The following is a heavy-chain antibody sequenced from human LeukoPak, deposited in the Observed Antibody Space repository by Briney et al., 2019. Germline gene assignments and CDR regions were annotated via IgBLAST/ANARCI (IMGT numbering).Heavy chain of an antibody. J-gene: IGHJ6*02. CDR1: GFTFSSYW. Sequence: GGSLRLSCAASGFTFSSYWMHWVRQAPGKGLVWVSRINTDGSSTSYADSVKGRFTISRDNAKNTLYLQMNSLRAEDTAVYYCAREVAALDGMDVWGQGTTVTVSS. CDR2: INTDGSST. D-gene: IGHD6-13*01. V-gene: IGHV3-74*01. CDR3: AREVAALDGMDV.